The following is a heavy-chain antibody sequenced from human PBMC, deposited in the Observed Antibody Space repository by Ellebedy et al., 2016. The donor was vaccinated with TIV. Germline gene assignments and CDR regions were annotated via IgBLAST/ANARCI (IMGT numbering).Heavy chain of an antibody. D-gene: IGHD6-13*01. J-gene: IGHJ5*02. CDR1: GGSISSSSYY. CDR3: ARAYWYSSSPNWFDP. Sequence: SETLSLXXTVSGGSISSSSYYWGWIRQPPGKGLEWIGSIYYSGSTYYNPSLKSRVTISVDTSKNQFSLKLSSVTAADTAVYYCARAYWYSSSPNWFDPWGQGTLVTVSS. CDR2: IYYSGST. V-gene: IGHV4-39*07.